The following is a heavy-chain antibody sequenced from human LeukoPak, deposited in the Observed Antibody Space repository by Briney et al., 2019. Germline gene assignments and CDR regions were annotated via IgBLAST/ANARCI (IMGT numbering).Heavy chain of an antibody. Sequence: GGSLRLSCAASGFTFSSSAMNWVRQAPGKGLEWVSAISGSGGGTYYADSVKGRFTISRDNSKNTLYLQMNSLRAEDTAVYYCAKNRENYYYMDVWGKGTAVTVSS. V-gene: IGHV3-23*01. CDR1: GFTFSSSA. J-gene: IGHJ6*03. D-gene: IGHD5-24*01. CDR3: AKNRENYYYMDV. CDR2: ISGSGGGT.